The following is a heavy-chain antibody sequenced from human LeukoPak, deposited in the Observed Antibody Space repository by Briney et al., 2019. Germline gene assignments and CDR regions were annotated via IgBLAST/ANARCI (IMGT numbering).Heavy chain of an antibody. J-gene: IGHJ4*02. CDR3: ASDPSSSDNVFDF. D-gene: IGHD6-6*01. CDR2: INLNSGGT. V-gene: IGHV1-2*06. Sequence: ASVKVSCKASGFTFSDYYIHWVRQAPGQGLDYMGHINLNSGGTFYVQKFQGRVTMTRDTSISTAYMDLSRLTSDDTAVYFCASDPSSSDNVFDFWGQGTLVTVSS. CDR1: GFTFSDYY.